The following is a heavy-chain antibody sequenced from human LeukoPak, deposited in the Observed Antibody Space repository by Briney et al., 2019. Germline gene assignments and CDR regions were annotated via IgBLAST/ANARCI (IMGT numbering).Heavy chain of an antibody. CDR1: GFTFSGYG. V-gene: IGHV3-30*02. Sequence: GGSLRLSCAASGFTFSGYGMHWVRQAPGKGLEWGAFIRYDGSNKYYADSVKGRFTISRDNSKNTLYLQMNSLRAEDTAVYYCAKDKDSSGWYYFDYWGQGTLVTVSS. CDR2: IRYDGSNK. J-gene: IGHJ4*02. D-gene: IGHD6-19*01. CDR3: AKDKDSSGWYYFDY.